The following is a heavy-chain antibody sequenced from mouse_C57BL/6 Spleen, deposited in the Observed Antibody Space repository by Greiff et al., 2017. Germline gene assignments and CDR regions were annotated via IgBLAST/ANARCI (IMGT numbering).Heavy chain of an antibody. D-gene: IGHD1-1*01. V-gene: IGHV1-64*01. CDR2: IHPNRGST. CDR1: GYTFTSYW. J-gene: IGHJ2*01. CDR3: ATDYYGSSPYY. Sequence: QVQLQQPGAELVKPGASVKLSCKASGYTFTSYWMHWVKQRPGQGLEWIGMIHPNRGSTNYNEKFKSKATLTVDKSSSTAYMQLSSLTSEDSAVYYCATDYYGSSPYYWGQGTTLTVSS.